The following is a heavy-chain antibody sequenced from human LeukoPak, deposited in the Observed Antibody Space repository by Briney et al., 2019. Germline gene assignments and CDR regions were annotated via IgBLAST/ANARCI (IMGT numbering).Heavy chain of an antibody. V-gene: IGHV1-8*01. CDR3: ARDRRPRYYYYYYMDV. J-gene: IGHJ6*03. CDR1: GNTFTSYD. Sequence: GASVKVSCKASGNTFTSYDINWVRQATGQGLEWMGWMNPNSGNTGYAQKFQGRVTMTRNTSISTAYMELSSLRSEDTAVYYCARDRRPRYYYYYYMDVWGKGTTVTVSS. CDR2: MNPNSGNT.